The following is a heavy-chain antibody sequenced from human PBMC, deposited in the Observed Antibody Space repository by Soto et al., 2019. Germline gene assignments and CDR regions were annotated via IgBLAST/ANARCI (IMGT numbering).Heavy chain of an antibody. Sequence: QVQLHQWGAGLLKPSETLSLTCALYSGSFSGYYCSWIRQPPGKGLEWIGEINHSGNTKYNTSLKSRVAVSVDTSTNHFSLKLTSVTVADTAMYYCARVTTYYGSGGYNWFDPWGQGTLVTVSS. CDR3: ARVTTYYGSGGYNWFDP. D-gene: IGHD3-10*01. CDR2: INHSGNT. V-gene: IGHV4-34*01. CDR1: SGSFSGYY. J-gene: IGHJ5*02.